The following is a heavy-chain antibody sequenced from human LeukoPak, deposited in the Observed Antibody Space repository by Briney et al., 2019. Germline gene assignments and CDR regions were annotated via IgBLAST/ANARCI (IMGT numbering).Heavy chain of an antibody. D-gene: IGHD2-2*02. CDR2: ISAYNGNT. Sequence: ASVKVSCKASGYTFTSYGISWVRQAPGQGLEWMGWISAYNGNTNYAQKLQGRVTMTTDTSTSTAYMELRSLRSDDTAVYYCARWCIVVVPAAIKDYYYYYMDVWGKGTTVTVSS. CDR1: GYTFTSYG. V-gene: IGHV1-18*01. CDR3: ARWCIVVVPAAIKDYYYYYMDV. J-gene: IGHJ6*03.